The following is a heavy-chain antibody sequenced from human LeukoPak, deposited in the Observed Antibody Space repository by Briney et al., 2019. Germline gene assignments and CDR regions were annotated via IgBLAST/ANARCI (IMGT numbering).Heavy chain of an antibody. CDR1: GGSISSYY. J-gene: IGHJ4*02. V-gene: IGHV4-59*08. CDR3: ARQRDFYFDY. CDR2: IYYSGST. D-gene: IGHD3/OR15-3a*01. Sequence: SETLSLTCTVSGGSISSYYWSWIRQPPGKGLEWIGYIYYSGSTNYNPSLKSRVTISVETSKNQFSLKLSTVTAADTAVYYCARQRDFYFDYWGQGTLVTVSS.